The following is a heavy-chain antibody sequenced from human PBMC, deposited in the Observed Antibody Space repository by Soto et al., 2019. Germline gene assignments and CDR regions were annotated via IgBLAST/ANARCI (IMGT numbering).Heavy chain of an antibody. D-gene: IGHD3-16*01. CDR2: IYWDDAK. J-gene: IGHJ4*02. V-gene: IGHV2-5*02. CDR3: AHKGGGDRILDY. Sequence: KESGPTLVKPTQTLTLTCTFSGFSLSASGVGVGWIRQPPGKALEWLAIIYWDDAKHYSPSLKSSLTITKDTSKNQVVLTMTNMDPVDTATYYCAHKGGGDRILDYWGQGTLVTVSS. CDR1: GFSLSASGVG.